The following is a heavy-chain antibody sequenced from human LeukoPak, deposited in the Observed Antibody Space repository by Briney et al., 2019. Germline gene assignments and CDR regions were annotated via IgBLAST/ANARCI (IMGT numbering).Heavy chain of an antibody. D-gene: IGHD5-24*01. CDR2: IYYSGST. CDR1: GGSISSGFYY. V-gene: IGHV4-61*01. CDR3: ARAPRDDYNLKIFVGPFDS. J-gene: IGHJ4*02. Sequence: SETLSLTCTVSGGSISSGFYYWSWIRQPPGKGLEWIGYIYYSGSTNYNPSLKSRITISVDTSKNQFSLKLSSVTAADTAVYYCARAPRDDYNLKIFVGPFDSWGQGTLVTVSS.